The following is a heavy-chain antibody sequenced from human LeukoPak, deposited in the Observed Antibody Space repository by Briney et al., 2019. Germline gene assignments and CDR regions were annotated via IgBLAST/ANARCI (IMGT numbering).Heavy chain of an antibody. V-gene: IGHV3-21*01. Sequence: GGSLRLSCAASGFTFSSYTINWVRQAPGKGLEWVSSISSSGSYIYYADSVKGRFTVSRDNAKNSLYLQMKSLRAEDTAVYYCARDRGSRRYNNGYSEYWSQGTLVTVSS. CDR1: GFTFSSYT. CDR3: ARDRGSRRYNNGYSEY. J-gene: IGHJ4*02. CDR2: ISSSGSYI. D-gene: IGHD5-18*01.